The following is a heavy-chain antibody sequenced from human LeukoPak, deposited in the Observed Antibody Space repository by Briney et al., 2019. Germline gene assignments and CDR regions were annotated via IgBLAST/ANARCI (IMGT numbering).Heavy chain of an antibody. CDR3: ARVGSGTYIDNFYMDV. Sequence: SVKVSCKASGGTFSSYIISWVRQAPGQGLEWMGRLIPVFHKPKYAQKFQGRVTITTDASTNTAYMELSSLRAEDTAVYYCARVGSGTYIDNFYMDVWGKGTTVIVSS. D-gene: IGHD1-1*01. CDR2: LIPVFHKP. V-gene: IGHV1-69*05. CDR1: GGTFSSYI. J-gene: IGHJ6*03.